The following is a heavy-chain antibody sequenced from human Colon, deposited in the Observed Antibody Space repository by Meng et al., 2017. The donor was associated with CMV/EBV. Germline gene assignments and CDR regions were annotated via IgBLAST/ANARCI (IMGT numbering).Heavy chain of an antibody. CDR3: ARESQGDYDFWSGPNYSSLRPTNWFDP. J-gene: IGHJ5*02. V-gene: IGHV4-30-4*08. D-gene: IGHD3-3*01. CDR1: GGSISSGDYY. CDR2: IYYSGST. Sequence: SETLSLTCTVSGGSISSGDYYWSWIRQPPGKGLEWIGYIYYSGSTYYNPSLKSRVTISGDTSKNPFSLKLSSVTAADTAVYYCARESQGDYDFWSGPNYSSLRPTNWFDPWGQGTLVTVSS.